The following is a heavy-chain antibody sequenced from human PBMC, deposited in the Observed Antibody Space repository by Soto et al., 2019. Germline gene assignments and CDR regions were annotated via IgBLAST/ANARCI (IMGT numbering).Heavy chain of an antibody. V-gene: IGHV1-69*06. CDR1: GGTFSSYA. Sequence: SVKVSCKASGGTFSSYAISWVRQAPVQGLEWMGGIIPIFGTANYAQKFQGRVTITADKSTSTAYMELSSLRSEDTAVYYCTRTYYDFWSGYPSLYYYGMDVWGQGTTVTVSS. J-gene: IGHJ6*02. D-gene: IGHD3-3*01. CDR2: IIPIFGTA. CDR3: TRTYYDFWSGYPSLYYYGMDV.